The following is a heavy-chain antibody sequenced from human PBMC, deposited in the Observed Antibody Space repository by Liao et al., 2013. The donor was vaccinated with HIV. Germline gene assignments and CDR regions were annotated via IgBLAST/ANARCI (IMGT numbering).Heavy chain of an antibody. Sequence: QLQLHESGPGLVVPSETLSLTCTVSGDSISSGVHYWSWIRQPPGKGLEWIGYIYSSGSTFYNPSLKSRLTISVDTSKNQFTLKVNSVTAADTAVYFCARDERSGFTPYFDYWGQGALVTVSS. V-gene: IGHV4-30-4*08. CDR2: IYSSGST. J-gene: IGHJ4*02. D-gene: IGHD3-3*01. CDR3: ARDERSGFTPYFDY. CDR1: GDSISSGVHY.